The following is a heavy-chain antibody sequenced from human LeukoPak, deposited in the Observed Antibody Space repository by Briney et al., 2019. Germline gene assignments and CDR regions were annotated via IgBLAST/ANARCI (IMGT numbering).Heavy chain of an antibody. Sequence: SSETLSLTCTVSGGSISSYYWSWIRQPPGKGLEWIGYIYYSGSTNYNPSLKSRVTISVDTSKNQFSLKLSSETAADTAVYYCAREPAPDAFDIWGQGTMVTVSS. V-gene: IGHV4-59*01. CDR3: AREPAPDAFDI. CDR1: GGSISSYY. J-gene: IGHJ3*02. CDR2: IYYSGST.